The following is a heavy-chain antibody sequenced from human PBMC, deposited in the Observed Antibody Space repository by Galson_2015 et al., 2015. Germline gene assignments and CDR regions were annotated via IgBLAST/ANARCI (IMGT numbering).Heavy chain of an antibody. CDR2: ISYDGSNK. CDR3: ARERAKTGGGDY. CDR1: GFTFSSYA. J-gene: IGHJ4*02. D-gene: IGHD3-10*01. V-gene: IGHV3-30*01. Sequence: SLRLSCAASGFTFSSYAMHWVRQAPGKGLEWVAVISYDGSNKYYADSVKGRFTISRDNSKNTLYLQMNSLRAEDTAVYYCARERAKTGGGDYWGQGTLVTVSS.